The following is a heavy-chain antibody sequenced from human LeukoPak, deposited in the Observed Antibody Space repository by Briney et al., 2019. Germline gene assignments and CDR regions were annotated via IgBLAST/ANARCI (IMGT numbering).Heavy chain of an antibody. Sequence: SVKVSCRASGGTFSSYAISWVRQAPGQGLEWMGRIIPILGIANYAQKFQGRVTITADKSTSTAYMELSSLRSEDTAVYYCARAFGELSHIDCWGQGTLVTVSS. D-gene: IGHD3-10*01. CDR2: IIPILGIA. CDR1: GGTFSSYA. CDR3: ARAFGELSHIDC. V-gene: IGHV1-69*04. J-gene: IGHJ4*02.